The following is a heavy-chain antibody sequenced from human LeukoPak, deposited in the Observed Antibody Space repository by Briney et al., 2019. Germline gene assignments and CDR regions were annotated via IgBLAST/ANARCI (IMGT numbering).Heavy chain of an antibody. J-gene: IGHJ4*02. Sequence: GGSLRLSCAASGFTFSSYGMHWVRQAPGKGLEWVAVISYDGSNKYYADSVKGRFTISRDNSKNTLYLQMNSLRAEDTAVYYCAKDPRPGGWTAKPNSLVVYWGQGILVTVSS. CDR2: ISYDGSNK. CDR1: GFTFSSYG. V-gene: IGHV3-30*18. D-gene: IGHD6-19*01. CDR3: AKDPRPGGWTAKPNSLVVY.